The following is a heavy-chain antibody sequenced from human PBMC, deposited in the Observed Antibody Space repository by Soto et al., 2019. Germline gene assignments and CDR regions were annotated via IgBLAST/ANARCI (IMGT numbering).Heavy chain of an antibody. D-gene: IGHD2-8*01. CDR2: IYYSGST. Sequence: PSETLSLTCTVSGGSISSYYWTWIRQPPGKGLEWIGYIYYSGSTNYNPSLKSRVTISVATSKTQFSLKLISVTAAVTAVYYCARLDVYYHYMDAWGKGTTITVAS. CDR3: ARLDVYYHYMDA. V-gene: IGHV4-59*08. J-gene: IGHJ6*03. CDR1: GGSISSYY.